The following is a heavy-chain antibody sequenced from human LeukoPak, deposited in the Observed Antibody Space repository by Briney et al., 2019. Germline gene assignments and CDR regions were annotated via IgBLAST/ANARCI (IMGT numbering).Heavy chain of an antibody. CDR3: ARVLNYYGSGSYNWFDP. J-gene: IGHJ5*02. CDR1: GGSISSYY. D-gene: IGHD3-10*01. V-gene: IGHV4-59*01. CDR2: IYYSGST. Sequence: PSETLSLTCTVSGGSISSYYWSWIRQPPRKGLEWIGYIYYSGSTNYNPSLKSRVTISVDTSKNQFSLKLSSVTAADTAVYYCARVLNYYGSGSYNWFDPWGQGTLVAVSS.